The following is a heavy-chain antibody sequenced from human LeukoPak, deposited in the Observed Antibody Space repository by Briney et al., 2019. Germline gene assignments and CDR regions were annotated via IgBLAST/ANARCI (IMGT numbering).Heavy chain of an antibody. CDR2: ISYDGSNK. V-gene: IGHV3-30*18. CDR3: AKGVVDCSSTSCYIPIYYYYGMDV. D-gene: IGHD2-2*02. J-gene: IGHJ6*02. Sequence: PGGSLRLSCAASGFTFSSYGMHWVRQAPGKGLEWVAVISYDGSNKYYADSVKGRFTISRDNPKNTLYLQMNSLRAEDTAVYYCAKGVVDCSSTSCYIPIYYYYGMDVWGQGTTVTVSS. CDR1: GFTFSSYG.